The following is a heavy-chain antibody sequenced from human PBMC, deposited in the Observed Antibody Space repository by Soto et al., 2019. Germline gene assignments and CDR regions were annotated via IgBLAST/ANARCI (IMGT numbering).Heavy chain of an antibody. CDR2: IYYSGRT. J-gene: IGHJ5*02. CDR3: ARSVFP. CDR1: GGSISSGGYY. V-gene: IGHV4-31*03. Sequence: QVQLQESGPGLVKPSQTLSLTCTVSGGSISSGGYYWNGIRQHPGKGLELIGYIYYSGRTYYTPSLRSRVTISVDTSKNQFSLKLSSVTAADTAVYYCARSVFPWGQGTMVTVSS.